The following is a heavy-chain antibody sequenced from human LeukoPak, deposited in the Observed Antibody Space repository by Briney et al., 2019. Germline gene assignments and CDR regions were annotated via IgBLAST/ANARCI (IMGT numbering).Heavy chain of an antibody. CDR3: TRDRAPRVKLGSGSFDY. V-gene: IGHV3-49*03. Sequence: QPGGSLRLSCAASGFTFSTYAMSWFRQAPGKGLEWVGFIRSKAYGGTTEYAASVKGRFTISRDDSKSIAYLQMNSLKTEDTAVYYCTRDRAPRVKLGSGSFDYWGQGTLVTVSS. D-gene: IGHD3-10*01. J-gene: IGHJ4*02. CDR1: GFTFSTYA. CDR2: IRSKAYGGTT.